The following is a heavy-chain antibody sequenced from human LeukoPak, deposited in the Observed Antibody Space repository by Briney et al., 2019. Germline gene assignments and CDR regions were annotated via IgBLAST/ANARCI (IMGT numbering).Heavy chain of an antibody. Sequence: SVKVSLKSTVCTFSSCAISWVRQSPGQGLEWVGRIIPILGLANYAHKFQGRVTITADKSASSAYMELSSLRSEGTAVYYCARDYGYSRNPARFDPWGQGTLVTVSS. CDR2: IIPILGLA. CDR1: VCTFSSCA. CDR3: ARDYGYSRNPARFDP. J-gene: IGHJ5*02. D-gene: IGHD6-13*01. V-gene: IGHV1-69*04.